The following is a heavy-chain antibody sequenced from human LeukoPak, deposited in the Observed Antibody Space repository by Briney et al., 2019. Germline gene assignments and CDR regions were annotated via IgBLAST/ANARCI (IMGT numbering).Heavy chain of an antibody. D-gene: IGHD2-15*01. CDR3: ARLPGGYCSGGSCYPLDY. CDR1: GYSFTSYW. V-gene: IGHV5-51*01. Sequence: NPGESLKISCKGSGYSFTSYWIGWVRQMPEKGLEWMGIIYPGDSDTRYSPSFQGQVTISADKSISTVYLQWSSLKASDTAMYYCARLPGGYCSGGSCYPLDYWGQGTLVTVSS. J-gene: IGHJ4*02. CDR2: IYPGDSDT.